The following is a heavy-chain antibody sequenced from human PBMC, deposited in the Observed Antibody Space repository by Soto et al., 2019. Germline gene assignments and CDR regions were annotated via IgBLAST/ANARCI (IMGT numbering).Heavy chain of an antibody. CDR1: GFTFSSYA. CDR3: AREDYDF. D-gene: IGHD3-3*01. V-gene: IGHV3-30-3*01. Sequence: GGSLRLSCAASGFTFSSYAMHWVRQAPGKGLEWVAVISYDGSNKYYADSVKGRFTISRDNSKNTLYLQMNSLRAEDTAVYYCAREDYDFWGQGTLVTVSS. CDR2: ISYDGSNK. J-gene: IGHJ4*02.